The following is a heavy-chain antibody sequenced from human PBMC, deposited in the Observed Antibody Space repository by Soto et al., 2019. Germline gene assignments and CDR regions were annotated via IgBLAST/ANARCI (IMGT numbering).Heavy chain of an antibody. J-gene: IGHJ5*01. CDR3: ARLANIFDLDT. Sequence: GESLKISCKGSGYTFTSHWIGWVRQMPGKGLEWMGIIYPGDSDTRYSPSFQGQVIISADKSITTAYLQWSSLKASDTAMYYCARLANIFDLDTWGQGTLGNVS. V-gene: IGHV5-51*01. CDR2: IYPGDSDT. CDR1: GYTFTSHW. D-gene: IGHD3-9*01.